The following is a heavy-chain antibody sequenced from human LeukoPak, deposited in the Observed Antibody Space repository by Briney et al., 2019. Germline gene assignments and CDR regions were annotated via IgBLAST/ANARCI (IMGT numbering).Heavy chain of an antibody. CDR2: IIPIFGTA. J-gene: IGHJ6*03. CDR3: AIGGGYCSGGSYYSSEYYYYMDV. CDR1: GGTFSSYA. Sequence: GASVKVSCKASGGTFSSYAISWVRQAPGQGLEWMGGIIPIFGTANYAQKFQGGVTITADESTSTAYMELSSLRSEDTAVYYCAIGGGYCSGGSYYSSEYYYYMDVWGKGTTVTISS. V-gene: IGHV1-69*13. D-gene: IGHD2-15*01.